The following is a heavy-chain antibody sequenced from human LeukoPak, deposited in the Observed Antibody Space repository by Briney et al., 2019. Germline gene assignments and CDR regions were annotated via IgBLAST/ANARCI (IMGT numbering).Heavy chain of an antibody. J-gene: IGHJ6*04. CDR1: GGSISSYY. CDR2: IYYSEST. Sequence: SETLSLTCTVSGGSISSYYWSWIRQPPGKGLEWIGYIYYSESTNYNPSLKSRVTISVDTSKNQFSLKLSSVTAADTAVYYCAELGITMIGGVWGKGTTVTISS. CDR3: AELGITMIGGV. V-gene: IGHV4-59*01. D-gene: IGHD3-10*02.